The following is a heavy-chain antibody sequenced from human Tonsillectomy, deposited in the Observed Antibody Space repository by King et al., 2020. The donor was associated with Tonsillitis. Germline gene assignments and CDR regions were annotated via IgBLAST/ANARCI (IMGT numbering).Heavy chain of an antibody. CDR2: ISYDGSNK. CDR1: GFTFSSYA. CDR3: ARVSSQWLIAFDY. V-gene: IGHV3-30*04. D-gene: IGHD6-19*01. J-gene: IGHJ4*02. Sequence: VQLVESGGGVVQPGRSLRLSCAASGFTFSSYAMHWVRQAPGKGLEWVAVISYDGSNKYYADSVKGRFTISRDNSKNTLYLQMNSLRAEDTAVYYCARVSSQWLIAFDYWGQGTLVTVSS.